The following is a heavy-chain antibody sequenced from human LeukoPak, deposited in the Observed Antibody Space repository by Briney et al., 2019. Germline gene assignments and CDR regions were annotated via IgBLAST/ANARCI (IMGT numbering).Heavy chain of an antibody. Sequence: GGPLRLSCAASGFTFSSYSMNWVRQAPGKGLEWVPYISSSSSTIYYADSVKGRFTFSRDNAKNSLYLQMNSLRDEDTAVYYCARDRPTTIDYWGQGTLVTVSS. CDR2: ISSSSSTI. CDR1: GFTFSSYS. D-gene: IGHD4-17*01. V-gene: IGHV3-48*02. CDR3: ARDRPTTIDY. J-gene: IGHJ4*02.